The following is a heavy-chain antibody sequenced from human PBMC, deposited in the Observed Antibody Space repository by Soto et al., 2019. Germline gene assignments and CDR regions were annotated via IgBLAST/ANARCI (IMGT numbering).Heavy chain of an antibody. J-gene: IGHJ4*02. V-gene: IGHV3-48*01. CDR1: GFTFSTNS. CDR3: VGEVGFQLIY. Sequence: EVQLVESGGGLVQPGGSLRLSCAASGFTFSTNSMNWVPQAPGKGREWISYITSSDVTMYADSVKGRFTISRDNAKNSLYLQMNSLRGEDTAVYFCVGEVGFQLIYWGQGTLVTVSS. D-gene: IGHD2-2*01. CDR2: ITSSDVT.